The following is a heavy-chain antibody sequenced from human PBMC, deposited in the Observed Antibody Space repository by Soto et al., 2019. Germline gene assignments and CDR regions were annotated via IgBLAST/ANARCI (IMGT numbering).Heavy chain of an antibody. CDR3: ARRNRGYYFDY. V-gene: IGHV4-39*01. J-gene: IGHJ4*02. CDR1: GGSISSSSYY. Sequence: SETLSLTCTVSGGSISSSSYYWGWIRQPPGKGLEWIGSIYYSGSTYYNPSLKSRVTISVDTSKNQFSLKLSSVTAADTAVYYCARRNRGYYFDYWGQGTLVTVSS. CDR2: IYYSGST.